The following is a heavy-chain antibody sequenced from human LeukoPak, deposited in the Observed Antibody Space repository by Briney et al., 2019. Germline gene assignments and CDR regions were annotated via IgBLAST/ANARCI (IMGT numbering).Heavy chain of an antibody. CDR2: IYYSGSN. V-gene: IGHV4-39*07. Sequence: PSETLSLTCTVSGGSISSSGYYWGWIRQTPGKGLEWIGSIYYSGSNYHNPSLKSRVSMSVDTSKNQFSLKLSCVTAADTAVYYCANMGYSYAPGLFDPWGQGTLVTVSS. CDR3: ANMGYSYAPGLFDP. J-gene: IGHJ5*02. CDR1: GGSISSSGYY. D-gene: IGHD5-18*01.